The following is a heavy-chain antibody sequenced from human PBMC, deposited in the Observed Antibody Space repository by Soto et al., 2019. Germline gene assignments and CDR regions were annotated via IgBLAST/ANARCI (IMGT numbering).Heavy chain of an antibody. Sequence: GESLKISCKGSGYSFTSYWIGWVRQMPGKGLEWMGIIYPGDSDTRYSPSFQGQVTIPADKSISTAYLQWSSLKASDTAMYYCARHKDRYYYDRSGYQGWGQGTLVTVSS. CDR3: ARHKDRYYYDRSGYQG. CDR1: GYSFTSYW. CDR2: IYPGDSDT. J-gene: IGHJ4*02. V-gene: IGHV5-51*01. D-gene: IGHD3-22*01.